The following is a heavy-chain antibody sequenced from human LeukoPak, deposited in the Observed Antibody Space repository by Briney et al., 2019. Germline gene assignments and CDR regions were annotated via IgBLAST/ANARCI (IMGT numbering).Heavy chain of an antibody. CDR1: GYTFTSYA. CDR2: ITPSGGT. V-gene: IGHV1-2*02. D-gene: IGHD5-24*01. Sequence: HVASVKVSCKASGYTFTSYAIHWVRQAPGQGLEWMGWITPSGGTNYPQKFPGRVAITWDTSITTAYMDLSRLTSGDTAVYYCARDRYGDGFAHLDYWGQGALVTVSS. CDR3: ARDRYGDGFAHLDY. J-gene: IGHJ4*02.